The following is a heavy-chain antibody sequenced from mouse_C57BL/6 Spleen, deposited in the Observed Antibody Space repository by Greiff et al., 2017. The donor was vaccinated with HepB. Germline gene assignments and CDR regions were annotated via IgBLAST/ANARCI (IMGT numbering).Heavy chain of an antibody. CDR1: GFTFSDYG. J-gene: IGHJ3*01. D-gene: IGHD3-2*02. Sequence: EVKLMESGGGLVQPGGSLKLSCAASGFTFSDYGMAWVRQAPRKGPEWVAFISNLAYSIYYADTVTGRFTISRENAKNTLYLEMSSLRSEDTAMYYCASYSSGFAYWGQGTLVTVSA. V-gene: IGHV5-15*01. CDR3: ASYSSGFAY. CDR2: ISNLAYSI.